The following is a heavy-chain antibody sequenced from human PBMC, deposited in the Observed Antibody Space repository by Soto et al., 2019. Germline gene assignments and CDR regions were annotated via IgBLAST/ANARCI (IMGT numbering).Heavy chain of an antibody. CDR1: GGSISSYY. CDR3: ARDDSVLCGGDCYRSGALDY. Sequence: QVQLQESGPGLVKPSETLSLTCTVSGGSISSYYWSWIRQPAGKGLEWIGRIYTSGSTNYNPSLKCRVTMSVDTSKNQFSLKLSSVTAADTAVYYCARDDSVLCGGDCYRSGALDYWGQGTLVTVSS. V-gene: IGHV4-4*07. CDR2: IYTSGST. J-gene: IGHJ4*02. D-gene: IGHD2-21*02.